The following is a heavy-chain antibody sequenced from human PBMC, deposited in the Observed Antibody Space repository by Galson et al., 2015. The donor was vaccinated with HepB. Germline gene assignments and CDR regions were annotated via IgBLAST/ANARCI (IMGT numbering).Heavy chain of an antibody. Sequence: SLRLSCAASGFTFSNYNMHWVRQAPGKGPEWVAAVWFDGSNKYYADSVKGRFTISRDNSKNTLFLQVNSLRAEDTAVYYCAREGNSGPTDVWGQGTTVTVSS. CDR1: GFTFSNYN. J-gene: IGHJ6*02. CDR3: AREGNSGPTDV. CDR2: VWFDGSNK. V-gene: IGHV3-33*01. D-gene: IGHD6-25*01.